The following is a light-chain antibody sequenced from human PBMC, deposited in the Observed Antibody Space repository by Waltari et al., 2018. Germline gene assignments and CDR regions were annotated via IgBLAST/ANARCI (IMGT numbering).Light chain of an antibody. Sequence: QSVLTQPPSVSGAPGQRVSISCTGSGSNLGAGYDVHWYQQHPGKAPKLLIYGTSTRPPGVPDRFFGSQSGTSASLAIIALQAEDEADYYCCSYAGSSTSVFGTGTKVTVL. CDR3: CSYAGSSTSV. CDR1: GSNLGAGYD. J-gene: IGLJ1*01. V-gene: IGLV1-40*01. CDR2: GTS.